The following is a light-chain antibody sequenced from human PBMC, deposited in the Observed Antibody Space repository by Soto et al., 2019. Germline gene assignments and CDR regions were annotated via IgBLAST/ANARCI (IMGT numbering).Light chain of an antibody. CDR2: GAS. V-gene: IGKV3-20*01. CDR3: QQYGSSPRGT. J-gene: IGKJ2*01. Sequence: EIVLTQSPGTLSLSPGERATLSCRASQSVSSSYLAWYQQKPGQAPRLLIYGASSRATGIPDRFSGSGSGTDFTFTISRLEPEDFAVYYCQQYGSSPRGTFGQGTKLEIK. CDR1: QSVSSSY.